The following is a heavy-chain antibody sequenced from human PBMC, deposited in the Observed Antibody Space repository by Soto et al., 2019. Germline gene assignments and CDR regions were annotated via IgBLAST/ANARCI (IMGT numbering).Heavy chain of an antibody. CDR2: IIPIFGTP. D-gene: IGHD6-13*01. CDR1: GGTFSSYA. J-gene: IGHJ6*02. Sequence: QVQLVQSGAEVKKPGSSVKVSCKASGGTFSSYAISWVRQAPGQGLEWMGGIIPIFGTPNYAQKFQGRVTITADESTRTSYMELSSLRSEDTAVYYCASSRKDYYYYGMDVWGQGTKVTVSS. V-gene: IGHV1-69*12. CDR3: ASSRKDYYYYGMDV.